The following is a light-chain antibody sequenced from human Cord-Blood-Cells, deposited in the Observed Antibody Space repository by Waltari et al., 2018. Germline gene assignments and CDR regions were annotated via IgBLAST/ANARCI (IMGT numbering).Light chain of an antibody. J-gene: IGLJ3*02. CDR3: SSYTSSSARV. CDR2: DVS. V-gene: IGLV2-14*03. Sequence: QSALTQPASVSGSPGQSITISCTGTSSDVGGYNYVSWYQQHPGKAPKLMIYDVSNRPSGVSNRVSGSKSGNTASRTISGLQAEDEAEYYCSSYTSSSARVFGGGTKLTVL. CDR1: SSDVGGYNY.